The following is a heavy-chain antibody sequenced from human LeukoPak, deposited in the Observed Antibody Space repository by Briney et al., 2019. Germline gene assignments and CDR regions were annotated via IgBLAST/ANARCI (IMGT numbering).Heavy chain of an antibody. J-gene: IGHJ4*02. Sequence: GGSLRLSCAASGFTFSSYWMHWVRQATGKGLVWVSRINSDGSSTSYADSVKGRFTISRDNAKNTLYLQMNSLRAEDTAVYYCARDRVIYGDYDYWGQGTLVTVSS. CDR1: GFTFSSYW. V-gene: IGHV3-74*01. D-gene: IGHD4-17*01. CDR2: INSDGSST. CDR3: ARDRVIYGDYDY.